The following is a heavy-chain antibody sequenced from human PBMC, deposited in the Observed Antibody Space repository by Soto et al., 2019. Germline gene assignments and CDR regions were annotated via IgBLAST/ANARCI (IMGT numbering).Heavy chain of an antibody. CDR2: IHYSGST. Sequence: SETLSLTCGVYGGSFNYYYWGWIRQPPGRGLEWIGTIHYSGSTYHNPSLKSRVTISVDTSKNQFSLKLNSVTAADTAVYYCARHQCYSGCKWFDPWGQGTLVTVSS. J-gene: IGHJ5*02. D-gene: IGHD6-19*01. CDR3: ARHQCYSGCKWFDP. CDR1: GGSFNYYY. V-gene: IGHV4-34*01.